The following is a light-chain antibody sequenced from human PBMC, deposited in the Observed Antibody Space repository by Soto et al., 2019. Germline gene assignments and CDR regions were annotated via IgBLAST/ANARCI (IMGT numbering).Light chain of an antibody. CDR3: QQTRSYPST. Sequence: IQLTQSPSSLSASIGDRVTITCRASQDINSYLAWYQQKPGKAPNLLIYEASILQRGVPSRFSGSISGTDFTLTISSLQDEDFATYYCQQTRSYPSTFGGGTKVDIK. CDR2: EAS. V-gene: IGKV1-9*01. J-gene: IGKJ4*01. CDR1: QDINSY.